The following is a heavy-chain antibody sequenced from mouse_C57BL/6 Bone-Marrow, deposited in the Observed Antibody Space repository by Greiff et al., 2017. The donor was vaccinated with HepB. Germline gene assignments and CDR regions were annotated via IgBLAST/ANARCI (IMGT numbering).Heavy chain of an antibody. CDR2: ISGGGGNT. CDR3: ARHHYYYGSDY. CDR1: GFTFSSYT. J-gene: IGHJ2*01. D-gene: IGHD1-1*01. Sequence: EVQGVESGGGLVKPGGSLKLSCAASGFTFSSYTMSWVRQTPEKRLEWVATISGGGGNTYYPDSVKGRFTISRDNAKNTLYLQMSSLRSEDTALYYCARHHYYYGSDYWGQGTTLTVSS. V-gene: IGHV5-9*01.